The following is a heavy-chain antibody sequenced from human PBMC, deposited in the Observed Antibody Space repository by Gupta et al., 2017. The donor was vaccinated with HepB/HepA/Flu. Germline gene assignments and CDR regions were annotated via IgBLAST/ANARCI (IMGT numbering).Heavy chain of an antibody. CDR2: IIPMLGPP. V-gene: IGHV1-69*06. CDR3: VILGGGYCSAASCFVAALDL. Sequence: QVHLVQSGAEVMRPGSSVKVSCKASGGTFVNFAFSCVRQAPGQGLEWMGGIIPMLGPPNYAQKFQGRVMIIADKSTSTVFMEMNSLTSEDTAMYYCVILGGGYCSAASCFVAALDLWGQGTMVTVSS. CDR1: GGTFVNFA. D-gene: IGHD2-15*01. J-gene: IGHJ3*01.